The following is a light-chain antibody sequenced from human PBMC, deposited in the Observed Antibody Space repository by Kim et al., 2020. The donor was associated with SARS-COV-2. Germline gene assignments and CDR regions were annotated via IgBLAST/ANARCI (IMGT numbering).Light chain of an antibody. Sequence: LSPGERATLSCRASQSVSSPYLAWYQQKPGQAPRLLIYDASTRASGIPDRFSGSGSGTDFTLTISRLEPEDFAVYFCQQYGNSQYTFGQGTKLEI. CDR1: QSVSSPY. CDR2: DAS. J-gene: IGKJ2*01. CDR3: QQYGNSQYT. V-gene: IGKV3-20*01.